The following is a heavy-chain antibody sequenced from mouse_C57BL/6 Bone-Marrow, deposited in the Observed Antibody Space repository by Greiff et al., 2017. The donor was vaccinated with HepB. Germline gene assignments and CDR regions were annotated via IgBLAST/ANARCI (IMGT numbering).Heavy chain of an antibody. V-gene: IGHV1-63*01. J-gene: IGHJ1*03. CDR2: IYPGGGYT. CDR3: ARGYYGSSYWYFDV. Sequence: VQVVESGAELVRPGTSVKMSCKASGYTFTNYWIGWAKQRPGHGLEWIGDIYPGGGYTNYNEKFKGKATLTADKSSSTAYMQFSSLTSEDSAIYYCARGYYGSSYWYFDVWGTGTTVTVSS. CDR1: GYTFTNYW. D-gene: IGHD1-1*01.